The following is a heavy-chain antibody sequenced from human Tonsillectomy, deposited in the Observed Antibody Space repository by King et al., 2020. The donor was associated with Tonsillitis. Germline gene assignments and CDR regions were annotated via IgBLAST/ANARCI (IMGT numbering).Heavy chain of an antibody. D-gene: IGHD3-10*01. CDR2: IYHSGST. J-gene: IGHJ4*02. CDR1: GYSISSGYY. V-gene: IGHV4-38-2*01. CDR3: ARQSYGSGSYYKDY. Sequence: QLQESGPGLVKPSETLSLTCAVSGYSISSGYYWGWIRQPPGKGLEWIATIYHSGSTYYNPSLKSRVTISVDTSKNQFSLKLSSMTAADTAVYYCARQSYGSGSYYKDYWGQGTLVTVSS.